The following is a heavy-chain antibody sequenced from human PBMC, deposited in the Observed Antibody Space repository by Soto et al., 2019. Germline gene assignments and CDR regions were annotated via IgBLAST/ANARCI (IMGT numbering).Heavy chain of an antibody. CDR1: GYSISSSNW. CDR3: ARTRYFDWLSTFDD. Sequence: PSETMSLTCAVSGYSISSSNWWGWIRQPPGKGLEWIGYIYYSGSTYYNTSLKSRVTMSVDTSKNQFSLKLSSVTAVDTAVYYCARTRYFDWLSTFDDWGQGTLVTVYS. J-gene: IGHJ4*02. D-gene: IGHD3-9*01. V-gene: IGHV4-28*01. CDR2: IYYSGST.